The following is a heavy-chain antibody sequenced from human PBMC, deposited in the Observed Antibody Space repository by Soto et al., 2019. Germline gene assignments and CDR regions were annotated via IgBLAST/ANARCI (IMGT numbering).Heavy chain of an antibody. V-gene: IGHV3-33*01. CDR2: IWYDGSNK. D-gene: IGHD3-22*01. Sequence: GGSLRLSCAASGFTFSSYGMHWVRQAPGKGLEWVAVIWYDGSNKYYADSVKGRFTISRDNSKNTLYLQMNSLRAEDTAVYYCARAYYYDSSGYYSGSFYFDYWGQGTLVTVSS. J-gene: IGHJ4*02. CDR1: GFTFSSYG. CDR3: ARAYYYDSSGYYSGSFYFDY.